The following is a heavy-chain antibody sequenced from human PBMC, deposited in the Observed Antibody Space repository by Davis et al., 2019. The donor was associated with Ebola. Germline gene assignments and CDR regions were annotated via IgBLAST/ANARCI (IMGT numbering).Heavy chain of an antibody. J-gene: IGHJ6*02. CDR1: GGPISSSSYY. CDR3: ARYYFGLGTYTRAMDV. CDR2: IYYIGIT. Sequence: SEPLSLTFPLPGGPISSSSYYWSWIRQPLGKGLEWTGHIYYIGITNYNPSLKSRVTISVDTSKNQFFLKLSSVTAEDTAVDYRARYYFGLGTYTRAMDVWGQGTTVTGSS. D-gene: IGHD3-10*01. V-gene: IGHV4-61*05.